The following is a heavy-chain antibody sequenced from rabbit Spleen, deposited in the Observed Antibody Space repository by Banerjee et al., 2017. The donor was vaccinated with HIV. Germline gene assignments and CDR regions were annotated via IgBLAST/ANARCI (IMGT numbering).Heavy chain of an antibody. Sequence: QLEESAGGLVQPGGSLKLSCKASGFSISSYYMNWVRQAPGKGLEWIGYIDPVFGITYYANWVNGRFSISRENAQNTVFLQMTSLTAADTATYFCARDGAGGSYFALWGPGTLVTVS. CDR1: GFSISSYY. D-gene: IGHD8-1*01. CDR2: IDPVFGIT. V-gene: IGHV1S7*01. J-gene: IGHJ6*01. CDR3: ARDGAGGSYFAL.